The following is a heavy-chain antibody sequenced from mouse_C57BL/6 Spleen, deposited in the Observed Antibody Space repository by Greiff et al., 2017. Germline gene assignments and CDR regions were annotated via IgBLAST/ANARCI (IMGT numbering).Heavy chain of an antibody. J-gene: IGHJ3*01. CDR3: ARWGYDGAWFAY. Sequence: QVQLKQPGAELVKPGASVKLSCKASGYTFTSYWMHWVKQRPGQGLEWIGMIHPNSGSTNYNEKFKSKATLTVDKSSSTAYMQLSSLTSEDSAVYYCARWGYDGAWFAYWGQGTLVTVSA. CDR1: GYTFTSYW. D-gene: IGHD2-2*01. V-gene: IGHV1-64*01. CDR2: IHPNSGST.